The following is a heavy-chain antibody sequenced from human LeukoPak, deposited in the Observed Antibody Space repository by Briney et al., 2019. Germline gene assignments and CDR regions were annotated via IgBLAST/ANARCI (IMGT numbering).Heavy chain of an antibody. CDR2: IYPGDSDT. V-gene: IGHV5-51*01. Sequence: GESLKISCKGSGYSFPSYWIGWVRQLPGKGLDWLGIIYPGDSDTRYSPSFQGQVTISADKSISTAYLQWSSLKASDSAMYYCATNTMFRGIHAFDIWGQGTMVTVSS. J-gene: IGHJ3*02. D-gene: IGHD3-10*01. CDR1: GYSFPSYW. CDR3: ATNTMFRGIHAFDI.